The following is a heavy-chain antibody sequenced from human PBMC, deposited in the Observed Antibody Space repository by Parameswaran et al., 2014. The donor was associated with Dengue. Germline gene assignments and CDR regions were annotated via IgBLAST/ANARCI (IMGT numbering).Heavy chain of an antibody. J-gene: IGHJ4*02. CDR3: ARDPRRETYFDY. CDR2: IIPIFGTA. D-gene: IGHD5-24*01. V-gene: IGHV1-69*15. Sequence: SWVRQAPGQGLEWMGRIIPIFGTANYAQKFQGRVTITADESTSTAYMELSSLRSEDTAVYYCARDPRRETYFDYWGQGTLVTVSS.